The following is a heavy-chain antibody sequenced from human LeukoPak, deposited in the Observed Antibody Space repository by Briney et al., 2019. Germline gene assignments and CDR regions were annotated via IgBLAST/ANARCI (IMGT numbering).Heavy chain of an antibody. Sequence: GGSLRLSCAASGFTFSSYEMNWVRQAPGKGLEWVSYISSSGSTIYYADSVKGRFTISRDNAKNSLYLQMNSLRAEDTAVYYCARGHSSGYYPKYWGQGTLVTVSS. D-gene: IGHD3-22*01. CDR2: ISSSGSTI. CDR3: ARGHSSGYYPKY. J-gene: IGHJ4*02. CDR1: GFTFSSYE. V-gene: IGHV3-48*03.